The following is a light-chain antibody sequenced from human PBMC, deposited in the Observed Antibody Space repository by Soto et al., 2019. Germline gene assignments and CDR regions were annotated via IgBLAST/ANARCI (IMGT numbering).Light chain of an antibody. CDR3: QHRHSYPIT. J-gene: IGKJ5*01. V-gene: IGKV1-9*01. CDR1: QGIGTL. CDR2: TAS. Sequence: DIQLTQSPSFLSASVGNRVTITCRASQGIGTLSAWYQQKPGKAPKLLIHTASILHSGVPSRFSGSGFGTEFTLTITSLQPEDFATYYCQHRHSYPITFGQGTRLEIK.